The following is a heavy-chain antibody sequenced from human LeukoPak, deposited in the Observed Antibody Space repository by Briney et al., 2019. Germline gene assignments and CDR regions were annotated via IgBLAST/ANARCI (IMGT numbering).Heavy chain of an antibody. D-gene: IGHD3-16*02. CDR3: GRIFNIWGTFRNT. CDR1: GFTFSRHN. V-gene: IGHV3-48*01. J-gene: IGHJ4*02. CDR2: ISSSGSTI. Sequence: GGSLRFSCAASGFTFSRHNMNWVRQAPGKGLEWVSYISSSGSTIYNADSVKGRFTISRDNSKNTLYLQMNSLRAEDTAIYYCGRIFNIWGTFRNTWGQGTQVTVSS.